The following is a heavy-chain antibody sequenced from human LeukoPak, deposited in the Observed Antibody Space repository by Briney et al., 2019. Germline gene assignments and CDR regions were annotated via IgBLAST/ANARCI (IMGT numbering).Heavy chain of an antibody. J-gene: IGHJ4*02. CDR1: GGTFSSYA. CDR3: AKGYCSSTSCYDFDY. Sequence: ASVKVSCKASGGTFSSYAISWVRQAPGQGLEWMGGIIPIFGTANYAQKFQGRVTITADESTSTAYMELSSLRSEDTAVYYCAKGYCSSTSCYDFDYRGQGTLVTVSS. CDR2: IIPIFGTA. V-gene: IGHV1-69*13. D-gene: IGHD2-2*01.